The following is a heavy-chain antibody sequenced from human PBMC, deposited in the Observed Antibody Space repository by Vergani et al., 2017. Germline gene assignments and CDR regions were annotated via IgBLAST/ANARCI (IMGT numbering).Heavy chain of an antibody. D-gene: IGHD1-26*01. CDR1: GFTFSSYW. CDR3: ARDIRVGWVGEDVFDY. Sequence: EVQLVESGGGLVQPGGSLRLSCAASGFTFSSYWMHWVRQAPGKGLVWVSRINSDGSSTSYADSVKGRFTISRDNSKNTLYLQMNSLRAEDTAVYYCARDIRVGWVGEDVFDYWGQGTLVTVSS. V-gene: IGHV3-74*01. CDR2: INSDGSST. J-gene: IGHJ4*02.